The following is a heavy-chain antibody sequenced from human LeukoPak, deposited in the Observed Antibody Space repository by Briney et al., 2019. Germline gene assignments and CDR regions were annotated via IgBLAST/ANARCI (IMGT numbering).Heavy chain of an antibody. CDR2: ITGSGGNT. J-gene: IGHJ4*02. CDR1: GFTFSNYA. Sequence: GASLRLSCAASGFTFSNYAMSWVCQAPGKGLEWVSAITGSGGNTYYADSVKGRFTISRDNSKSTLYLQMNSLRAEDTAVYYCAKWGDYDVLTGYYVSDYWGQGTLVTVSS. D-gene: IGHD3-9*01. V-gene: IGHV3-23*01. CDR3: AKWGDYDVLTGYYVSDY.